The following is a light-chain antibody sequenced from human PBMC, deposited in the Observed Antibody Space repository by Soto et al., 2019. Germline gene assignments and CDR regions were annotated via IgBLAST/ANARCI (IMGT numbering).Light chain of an antibody. V-gene: IGLV2-14*03. CDR2: EVS. CDR3: SSYTTRNTLV. J-gene: IGLJ1*01. CDR1: SREDGGYNH. Sequence: QSALTQPASVSGSPGQSITISCSGTSREDGGYNHVSWYQQHPGKAPKVIIFEVSDRPSGASNHFSGSRSGDTASLTISGLQADDEADYYCSSYTTRNTLVFGTGTKVTVL.